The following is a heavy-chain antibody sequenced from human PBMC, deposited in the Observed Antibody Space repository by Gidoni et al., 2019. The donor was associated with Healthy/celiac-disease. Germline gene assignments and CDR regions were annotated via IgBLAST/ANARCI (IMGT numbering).Heavy chain of an antibody. CDR2: IYPGDSDT. Sequence: EVQLVQSGAEVKTPGESLKISCTGSGYSFTSYWIGWVRQMPGKGLEWMGIIYPGDSDTRYSPSFQGKVTISADKSISTAYLQWSSLKASDTAMYYCARHGMGWGRSGSYSDYWGQGTLVTVSS. J-gene: IGHJ4*02. D-gene: IGHD3-10*01. CDR3: ARHGMGWGRSGSYSDY. V-gene: IGHV5-51*01. CDR1: GYSFTSYW.